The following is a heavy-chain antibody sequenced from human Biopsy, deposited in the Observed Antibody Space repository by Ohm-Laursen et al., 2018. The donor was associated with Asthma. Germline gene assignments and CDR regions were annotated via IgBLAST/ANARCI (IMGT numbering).Heavy chain of an antibody. D-gene: IGHD3-3*01. CDR3: ASQSSGPDFWSGYYCFDY. Sequence: SLRLSCAASGFTFSSYGMHWVRQAPGKGLEWGAVISYDGSNKYYADSVKGRFTISRGNSKNTLYLQMNSLRAEDTAVYYCASQSSGPDFWSGYYCFDYWGQGTLVTVSS. CDR2: ISYDGSNK. J-gene: IGHJ4*02. V-gene: IGHV3-30*03. CDR1: GFTFSSYG.